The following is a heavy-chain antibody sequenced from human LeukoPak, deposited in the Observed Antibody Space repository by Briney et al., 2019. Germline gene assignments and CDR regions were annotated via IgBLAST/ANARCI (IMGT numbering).Heavy chain of an antibody. CDR1: GFTFSTYA. CDR3: ARGAAIVGATFSDY. V-gene: IGHV3-30*04. Sequence: PGRSLRLSCAASGFTFSTYAIHWVRQAPGKGLEWVAVISFDGVNTFYADSVKGRFTISRDNAKNSLYLQMNSLKAEDTAVYYCARGAAIVGATFSDYWDQGTLVTVSS. CDR2: ISFDGVNT. D-gene: IGHD1-26*01. J-gene: IGHJ4*02.